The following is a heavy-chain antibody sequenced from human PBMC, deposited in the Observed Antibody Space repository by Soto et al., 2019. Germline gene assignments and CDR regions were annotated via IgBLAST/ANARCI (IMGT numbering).Heavy chain of an antibody. V-gene: IGHV3-53*01. D-gene: IGHD3-9*01. CDR3: ARSFNDWTTYFDY. J-gene: IGHJ4*02. CDR2: LYTGGSA. Sequence: EGSLRLSCAASRFSVTDHYMTWVRQAPGKGLEWVSVLYTGGSAYYGDSVKGRFTISRDSSTNTLYLQMNSLKVGDTAFYFCARSFNDWTTYFDYWSEGTLVTVSS. CDR1: RFSVTDHY.